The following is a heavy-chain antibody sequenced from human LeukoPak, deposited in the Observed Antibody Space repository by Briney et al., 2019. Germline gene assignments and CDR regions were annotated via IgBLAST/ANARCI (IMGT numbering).Heavy chain of an antibody. J-gene: IGHJ4*02. CDR3: RRLDCSSTSCYAPLDY. CDR1: GGSFRGYY. D-gene: IGHD2-2*01. CDR2: INHSGST. V-gene: IGHV4-34*01. Sequence: PSETLSLTCAVYGGSFRGYYWSWIRQPPGKGLEWIGEINHSGSTNYNPSLKSRVTISVDTSKNQFSLKLSSVTAADTAVYYCRRLDCSSTSCYAPLDYWGQGTLVTVSS.